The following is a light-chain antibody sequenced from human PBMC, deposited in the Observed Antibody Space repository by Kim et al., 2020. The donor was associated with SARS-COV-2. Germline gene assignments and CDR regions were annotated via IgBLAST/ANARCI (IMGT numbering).Light chain of an antibody. V-gene: IGKV3-11*01. CDR1: QSVSSY. J-gene: IGKJ4*02. CDR3: QQHSNWSLT. Sequence: EIVLTQSPATLSLSPGERATLSCRASQSVSSYLVWYQQKPGQAPRLLIYDASNRATGIPARFSGSGSGTDFTLTISSLEPEDFAVYYCQQHSNWSLTFGGGTKVDIK. CDR2: DAS.